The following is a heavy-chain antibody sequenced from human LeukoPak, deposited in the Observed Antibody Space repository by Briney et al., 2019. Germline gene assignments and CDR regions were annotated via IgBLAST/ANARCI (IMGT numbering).Heavy chain of an antibody. CDR1: GGTFNGYA. J-gene: IGHJ4*02. V-gene: IGHV3-9*01. CDR3: ALIACSSTSCHDY. D-gene: IGHD2-2*01. CDR2: ISWNSGSI. Sequence: PWGTLRLSCAVSGGTFNGYAMRWIRQAPGKGLEWVFVISWNSGSIGSADSVKGLFTISRDNAKYSLYLQMNSLRAEDTSLYYCALIACSSTSCHDYWGQGTLVTVSS.